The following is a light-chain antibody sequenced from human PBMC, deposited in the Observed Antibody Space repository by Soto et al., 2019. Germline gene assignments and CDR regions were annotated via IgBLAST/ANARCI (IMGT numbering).Light chain of an antibody. CDR1: SSDVGGYKY. CDR3: CSYAGSNNLV. CDR2: EVS. J-gene: IGLJ2*01. Sequence: QSALTQPPSASGSPGQSVTISCTGTSSDVGGYKYVSWYQQHPGNAPKLMIFEVSKRPSGVPDRFSGSKSGNTASLTVSGLQAEDEADYYCCSYAGSNNLVFGGGTKVTVL. V-gene: IGLV2-8*01.